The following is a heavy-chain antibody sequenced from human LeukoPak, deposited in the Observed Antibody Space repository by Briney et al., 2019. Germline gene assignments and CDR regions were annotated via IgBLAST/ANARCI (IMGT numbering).Heavy chain of an antibody. J-gene: IGHJ6*03. V-gene: IGHV3-7*01. Sequence: QTGGSLRLSCAASGFTFSNYWMSWVRQAPGKGLEWVANIKQDGSEKHYVDSVKGRFTISTDNAKNSLYLQMNSLRAEDTAVYYRAREECFGSRCYSSNPTWYFYYMDVWGKGTTVTVSS. CDR2: IKQDGSEK. CDR3: AREECFGSRCYSSNPTWYFYYMDV. CDR1: GFTFSNYW. D-gene: IGHD2-15*01.